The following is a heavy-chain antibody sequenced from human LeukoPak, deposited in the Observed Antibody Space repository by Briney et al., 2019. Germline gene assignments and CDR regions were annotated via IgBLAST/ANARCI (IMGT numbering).Heavy chain of an antibody. D-gene: IGHD5-18*01. CDR1: GGSISSSSYY. V-gene: IGHV4-61*01. J-gene: IGHJ4*02. CDR2: IYYSGST. CDR3: ARDRHSTGPFDY. Sequence: PSETLSLTCTVSGGSISSSSYYWGWIRQPPGKGLEWIGYIYYSGSTNYNPSLKSRVMISVDTSKNQFSLKLSSVTAADTAMYYCARDRHSTGPFDYWGQGTLVTVSS.